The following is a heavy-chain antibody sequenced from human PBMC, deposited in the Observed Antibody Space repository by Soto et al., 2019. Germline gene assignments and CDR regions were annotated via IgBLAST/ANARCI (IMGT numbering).Heavy chain of an antibody. CDR1: GYTFTSYG. V-gene: IGHV1-18*01. D-gene: IGHD2-15*01. Sequence: ASVKVSCKASGYTFTSYGISWVRQAPGQGLEWMGWISAYNGKTNYAQKLQGRDTMTTDKSTSTAYMELRSLRYDDKAVYYCARAADLRSGGFDYWGQGTLVTVSS. CDR2: ISAYNGKT. CDR3: ARAADLRSGGFDY. J-gene: IGHJ4*02.